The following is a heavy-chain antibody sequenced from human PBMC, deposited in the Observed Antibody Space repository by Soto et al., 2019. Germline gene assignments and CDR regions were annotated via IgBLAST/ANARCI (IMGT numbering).Heavy chain of an antibody. V-gene: IGHV3-33*01. J-gene: IGHJ6*02. Sequence: PGGSLRLSCAASGFTFSSYGMHWVRQAPGKGLECVAVIWYDGSNKYYADSVKGRFTISRDNSKNTLYLQMNSLRAEDTAVYYCARSLGGGNPNYYYYYGMDVWGQGTTVTVSS. CDR3: ARSLGGGNPNYYYYYGMDV. D-gene: IGHD2-15*01. CDR2: IWYDGSNK. CDR1: GFTFSSYG.